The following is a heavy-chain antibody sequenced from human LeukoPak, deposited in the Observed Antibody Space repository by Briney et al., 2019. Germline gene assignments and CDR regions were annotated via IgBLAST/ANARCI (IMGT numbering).Heavy chain of an antibody. Sequence: ASVKVSCKASGYTFTGYYMHWVRQAPGQGLEWMGWINPNSGGTNYAQKFQGRVTMTRHTSISTAYMELSRLRSDDTAVYYCARSRTGSGFLFDYWGQGTLVTVSS. V-gene: IGHV1-2*02. CDR2: INPNSGGT. D-gene: IGHD3-10*01. J-gene: IGHJ4*02. CDR1: GYTFTGYY. CDR3: ARSRTGSGFLFDY.